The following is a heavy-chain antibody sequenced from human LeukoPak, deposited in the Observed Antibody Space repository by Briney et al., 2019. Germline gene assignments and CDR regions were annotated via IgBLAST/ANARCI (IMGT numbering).Heavy chain of an antibody. V-gene: IGHV3-7*01. J-gene: IGHJ4*02. CDR2: IKLDGSEK. CDR3: ARSDSSGYEDY. CDR1: GFTLSNSW. Sequence: GGSLRLSCAASGFTLSNSWMSWVRQAPGKGLEWLAFIKLDGSEKYYVDSVKGRFTVSRDNAKESLYLQMNILRVEDTAVYYCARSDSSGYEDYWGQGTLVTVSS. D-gene: IGHD3-22*01.